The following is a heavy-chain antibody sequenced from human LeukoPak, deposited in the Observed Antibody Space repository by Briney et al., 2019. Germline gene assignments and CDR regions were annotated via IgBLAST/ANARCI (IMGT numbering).Heavy chain of an antibody. Sequence: GGSLRLSCAASGFTFDDYGMNWVRQAPGKGLEWVSSISSSSSYIYYADSVKGRFTISRDNAKNSLYLQMNSLRAEDTAVYYCARGFGSSGGYYVDVWGKGTTVTVSS. CDR1: GFTFDDYG. V-gene: IGHV3-21*01. D-gene: IGHD3-22*01. CDR3: ARGFGSSGGYYVDV. CDR2: ISSSSSYI. J-gene: IGHJ6*03.